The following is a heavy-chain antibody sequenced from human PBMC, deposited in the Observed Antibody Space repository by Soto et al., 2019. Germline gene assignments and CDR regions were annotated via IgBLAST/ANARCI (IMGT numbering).Heavy chain of an antibody. CDR2: ISYEGSNK. D-gene: IGHD3-3*01. CDR1: GFTFSSCG. CDR3: AKDVLRFLEWLAFYGMDV. J-gene: IGHJ6*02. Sequence: GGSLRLSCAASGFTFSSCGMHWVRQAPGKGLEKVAVISYEGSNKYYAETVKGRFTISRDNSKNTLYLQMNNLRAEDTAVYYCAKDVLRFLEWLAFYGMDVWGQGTTVTVSS. V-gene: IGHV3-30*18.